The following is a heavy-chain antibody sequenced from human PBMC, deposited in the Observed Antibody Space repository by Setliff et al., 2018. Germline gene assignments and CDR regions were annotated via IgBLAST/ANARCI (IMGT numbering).Heavy chain of an antibody. J-gene: IGHJ6*02. V-gene: IGHV3-11*04. D-gene: IGHD3-10*01. CDR2: ISSSGSTI. Sequence: GGSLRLSCAASGFTFSRYWMSWIRQAPGKGLEWVSYISSSGSTIYYADSVKGRFTISKDNAKNSLYLQMNSLRAEDTAVYYCARDHAYGSRFYYYYYGMDVWGQGTTVTVSS. CDR1: GFTFSRYW. CDR3: ARDHAYGSRFYYYYYGMDV.